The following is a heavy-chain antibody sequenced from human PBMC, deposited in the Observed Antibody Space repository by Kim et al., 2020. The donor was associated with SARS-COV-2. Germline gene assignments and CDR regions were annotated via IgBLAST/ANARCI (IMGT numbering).Heavy chain of an antibody. D-gene: IGHD3-16*01. Sequence: SASTNYNPSLKSRVTISVDTSKTQFSLKLSSVTAADTAVYYCARGGRPNYWGQGTLVTVSS. CDR3: ARGGRPNY. J-gene: IGHJ4*02. CDR2: SAST. V-gene: IGHV4-59*01.